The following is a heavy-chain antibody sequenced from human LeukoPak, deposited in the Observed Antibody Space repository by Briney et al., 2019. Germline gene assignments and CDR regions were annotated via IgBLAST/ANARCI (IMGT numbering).Heavy chain of an antibody. D-gene: IGHD2-2*03. V-gene: IGHV3-64*01. J-gene: IGHJ4*02. CDR1: GFTFGSYA. CDR3: ARVDDFTYDF. Sequence: PGGSLRLSCAASGFTFGSYAMHWVRQAPGKGLEYVSAITNDGGTTFYANSVKGRFTISRDNSKNTLFLQMGSLRPEGMAVYYCARVDDFTYDFWGQGTLVTVSS. CDR2: ITNDGGTT.